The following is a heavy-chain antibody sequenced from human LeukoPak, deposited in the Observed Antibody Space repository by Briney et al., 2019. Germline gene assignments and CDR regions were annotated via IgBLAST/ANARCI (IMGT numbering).Heavy chain of an antibody. J-gene: IGHJ4*02. CDR2: IYSGGST. CDR3: ARALSAVGGTWYFDY. D-gene: IGHD6-19*01. CDR1: GFTFSSYS. V-gene: IGHV3-53*01. Sequence: GGSLRLSCAASGFTFSSYSMNWVRQAPGKGLEWVSHIYSGGSTYYADSVTGRFTISRDNSKDTLYLQMNSLRAEDTAVYYCARALSAVGGTWYFDYWGQGTLVTVSS.